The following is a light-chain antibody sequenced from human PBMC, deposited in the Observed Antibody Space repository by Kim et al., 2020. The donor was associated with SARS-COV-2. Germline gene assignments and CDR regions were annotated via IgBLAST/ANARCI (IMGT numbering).Light chain of an antibody. J-gene: IGKJ2*01. Sequence: DIQMTQSPSSLSASVGDRVTITCQASQAITNRVNWYQQKPGKGPKLLISDASKLEAGVPSRFSGSGFGTDFSFTISSLQPEDIATYYCKQYDNIPSFGQGTKLE. CDR1: QAITNR. CDR3: KQYDNIPS. V-gene: IGKV1-33*01. CDR2: DAS.